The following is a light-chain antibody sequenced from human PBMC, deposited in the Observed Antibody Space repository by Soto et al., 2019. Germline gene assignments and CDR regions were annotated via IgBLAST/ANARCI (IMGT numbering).Light chain of an antibody. CDR1: NSDAGAFNY. Sequence: QSALTQPASVSGSPGQSITFSCTGSNSDAGAFNYFSWYQHYPGKAPKLIIFDVSIRPSGVSNRFSSTKSGSTASLTISGLQAEDEADYYCSSFTSITTPHVVFGGGTKLTVL. J-gene: IGLJ2*01. CDR3: SSFTSITTPHVV. V-gene: IGLV2-14*03. CDR2: DVS.